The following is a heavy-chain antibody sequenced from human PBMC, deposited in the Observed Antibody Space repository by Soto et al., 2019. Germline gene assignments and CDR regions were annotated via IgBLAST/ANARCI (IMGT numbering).Heavy chain of an antibody. J-gene: IGHJ4*02. CDR1: GFTFSAYW. V-gene: IGHV3-74*01. CDR2: ISDDGSTA. Sequence: GGSLRLSCSVSGFTFSAYWMHWVRQVPGKGLTWVSRISDDGSTATYADSVKGRFVISRDNARNSLYLEMNTLRADDSGLYYCARGPRVSSTGTGAHWGRGTLVTVSS. D-gene: IGHD1-1*01. CDR3: ARGPRVSSTGTGAH.